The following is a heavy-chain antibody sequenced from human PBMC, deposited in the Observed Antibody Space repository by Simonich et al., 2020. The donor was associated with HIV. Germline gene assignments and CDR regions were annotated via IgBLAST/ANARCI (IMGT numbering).Heavy chain of an antibody. D-gene: IGHD4-17*01. CDR3: ARVRSYGDYGERWFDP. CDR1: GFTFSSYE. CDR2: SSISGSTI. Sequence: EVQLVESGGGLVQSGGSLRISCAASGFTFSSYEMNWVRQAPGRGLEWVSYSSISGSTIYYADSVKGRFASSRANAKNSLYLKMNSLRVEDTAVYFCARVRSYGDYGERWFDPWGQGTLVTVSS. J-gene: IGHJ5*02. V-gene: IGHV3-48*03.